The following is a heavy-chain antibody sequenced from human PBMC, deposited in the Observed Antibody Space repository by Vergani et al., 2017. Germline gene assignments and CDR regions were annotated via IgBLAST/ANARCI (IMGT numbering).Heavy chain of an antibody. CDR3: AKDRRKAAAGPDY. J-gene: IGHJ4*02. CDR1: GFTFSSYG. CDR2: IRYDGSNK. Sequence: QVQLVESGGGVVQPGGSLRLSCAASGFTFSSYGMHWVRQAPGKGLEWVAFIRYDGSNKYYADSVKGRFTISRDNSKNTLYLQMNSLRAEDTAVYYCAKDRRKAAAGPDYWGQRTLVTVSS. D-gene: IGHD6-13*01. V-gene: IGHV3-30*02.